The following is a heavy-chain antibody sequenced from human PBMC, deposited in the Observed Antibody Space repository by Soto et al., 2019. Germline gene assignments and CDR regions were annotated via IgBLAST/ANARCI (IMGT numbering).Heavy chain of an antibody. Sequence: LSLTCVISGDSVSSNTASWNWIRQSPSRGLEWLGRTYFRSKWYNDYAVSVKSRIIINPDTSNNQFSLQLNSVTPEDTAVYFCAKGDNLGPKTGYAFGPWGQGIMVTVSS. CDR2: TYFRSKWYN. J-gene: IGHJ5*02. CDR1: GDSVSSNTAS. CDR3: AKGDNLGPKTGYAFGP. V-gene: IGHV6-1*01. D-gene: IGHD5-12*01.